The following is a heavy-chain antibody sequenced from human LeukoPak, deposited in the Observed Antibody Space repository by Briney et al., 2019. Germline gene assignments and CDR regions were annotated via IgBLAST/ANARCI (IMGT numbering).Heavy chain of an antibody. V-gene: IGHV3-21*01. CDR1: GFTFSSYS. Sequence: EGSLRLSCAASGFTFSSYSMNWVRQAPGKGLEWVSSISSSSSYIYYADSVKGRFTISRDNAKNSLYLQMNSLRAEDTAVYYCARDRGNDILTYPIDYWGQGTLVTVSS. CDR3: ARDRGNDILTYPIDY. D-gene: IGHD3-9*01. J-gene: IGHJ4*02. CDR2: ISSSSSYI.